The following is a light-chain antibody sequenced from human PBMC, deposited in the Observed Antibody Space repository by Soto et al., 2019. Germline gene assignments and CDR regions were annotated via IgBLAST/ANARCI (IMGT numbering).Light chain of an antibody. CDR1: QSLRHSNGYSY. Sequence: MNKSALSLPVTPGEPASISCRSSQSLRHSNGYSYLNWYLQRPGQSPQLLIYMGSNLHSGVPDRFSGSGSGTDFTLKISSAEADDFAFYYCIQSQRDPSTFGQGTKVDIK. V-gene: IGKV2-28*01. CDR2: MGS. J-gene: IGKJ1*01. CDR3: IQSQRDPST.